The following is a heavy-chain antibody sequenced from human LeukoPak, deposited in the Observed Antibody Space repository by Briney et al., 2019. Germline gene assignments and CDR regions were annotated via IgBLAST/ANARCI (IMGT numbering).Heavy chain of an antibody. CDR1: GDSFSSNSAA. J-gene: IGHJ6*02. V-gene: IGHV6-1*01. CDR3: ARDFWYYYDSSGYYFLGDYYYGMDV. D-gene: IGHD3-22*01. Sequence: SQTLSLTCAISGDSFSSNSAAWNWIRQSPSRGLEWLGRTYYRSKWYNDYAVSVKSRITINPDTSKNQFSLQLNSVTPEDTAVYYCARDFWYYYDSSGYYFLGDYYYGMDVWGQGTTVTVSS. CDR2: TYYRSKWYN.